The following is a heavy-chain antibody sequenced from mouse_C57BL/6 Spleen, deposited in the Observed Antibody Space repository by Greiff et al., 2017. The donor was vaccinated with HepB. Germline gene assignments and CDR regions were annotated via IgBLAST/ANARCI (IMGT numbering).Heavy chain of an antibody. Sequence: QVQLQQPGAELVRPGSSVKLSCKASGYNFTSYWMDWVKQRPGQGLEWIGNIYPSDSETHYNQKFKDKATLTVDKSSSTAYMQLSSLTSEDSAVYYCARSGWGDAMDYWGQGTSVTVSS. CDR2: IYPSDSET. J-gene: IGHJ4*01. CDR1: GYNFTSYW. V-gene: IGHV1-61*01. D-gene: IGHD3-1*01. CDR3: ARSGWGDAMDY.